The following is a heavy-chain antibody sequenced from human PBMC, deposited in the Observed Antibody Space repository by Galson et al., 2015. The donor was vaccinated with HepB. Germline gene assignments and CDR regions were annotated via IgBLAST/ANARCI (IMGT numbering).Heavy chain of an antibody. Sequence: ETLSLTCAVYGASFSAYYWNWIRQPPGKGPEWIGEINYSGRPKSNPSLKSRVTISVDTSKKQFSLKLSSVTVADTAVYYCPYFFGSGSFFMDVWGQGTAVTVSS. V-gene: IGHV4-34*01. J-gene: IGHJ6*02. D-gene: IGHD3-10*01. CDR3: PYFFGSGSFFMDV. CDR1: GASFSAYY. CDR2: INYSGRP.